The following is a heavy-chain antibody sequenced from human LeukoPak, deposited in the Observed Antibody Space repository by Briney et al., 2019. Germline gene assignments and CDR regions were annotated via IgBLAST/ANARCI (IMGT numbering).Heavy chain of an antibody. CDR1: GYSFTSYW. V-gene: IGHV5-51*01. Sequence: GESLKISCKGSGYSFTSYWIGWVRQMPRKGLEWMGIIYPGDSDTRYSPSFQGQVTISADKSISTAYLQWSSLKASNTDMYYCARHLYYDCPGGYYCYMGVWGKGTTVGVSS. CDR3: ARHLYYDCPGGYYCYMGV. D-gene: IGHD3-22*01. J-gene: IGHJ6*03. CDR2: IYPGDSDT.